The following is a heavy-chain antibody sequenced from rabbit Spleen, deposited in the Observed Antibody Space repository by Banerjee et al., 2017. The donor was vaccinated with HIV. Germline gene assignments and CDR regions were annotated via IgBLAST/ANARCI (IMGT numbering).Heavy chain of an antibody. Sequence: QEQLEESGGGLVKPGASPTLTCKASGFDLSNYDMCWVRQAPGKGLEWIGYIDPIIHSTWYASWVNGRFTISSHNAQNTVDLQMNSLTAADTATYFCGRSSNAGYAGYGYGSNLWGQGTLVTVS. CDR1: GFDLSNYD. D-gene: IGHD7-1*01. CDR3: GRSSNAGYAGYGYGSNL. V-gene: IGHV1S43*01. J-gene: IGHJ4*01. CDR2: IDPIIHST.